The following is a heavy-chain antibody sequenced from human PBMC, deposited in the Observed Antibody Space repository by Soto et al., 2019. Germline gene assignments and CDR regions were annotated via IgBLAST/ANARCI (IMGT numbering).Heavy chain of an antibody. Sequence: GESLTISCKGSGYSFTSYWIGWVRQMPGKGLEWMGIIYPGDSDTRYSPSFQGQVTISADKSISTAYLQWSSLKASDTAMYYCARGRYSGYDPSGWSDPWGPGTLVTVSS. V-gene: IGHV5-51*01. CDR2: IYPGDSDT. J-gene: IGHJ5*02. CDR1: GYSFTSYW. D-gene: IGHD5-12*01. CDR3: ARGRYSGYDPSGWSDP.